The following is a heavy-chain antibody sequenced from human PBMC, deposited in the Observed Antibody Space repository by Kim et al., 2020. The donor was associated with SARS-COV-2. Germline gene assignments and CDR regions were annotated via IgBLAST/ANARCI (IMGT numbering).Heavy chain of an antibody. J-gene: IGHJ4*01. CDR3: ARGRFYDLFSGYSPLDY. V-gene: IGHV1-18*01. CDR1: GYTFTNYP. CDR2: ITPNTGKA. Sequence: ASVKVSCKASGYTFTNYPINWVRQAPGQGLEWVGWITPNTGKANYAQRFQGRLTITADTSSSTAYLELRSLRSDDTAVYYCARGRFYDLFSGYSPLDYWG. D-gene: IGHD3-9*01.